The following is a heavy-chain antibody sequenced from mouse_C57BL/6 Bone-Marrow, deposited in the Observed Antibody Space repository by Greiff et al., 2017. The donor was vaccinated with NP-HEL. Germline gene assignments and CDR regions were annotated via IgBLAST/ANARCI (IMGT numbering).Heavy chain of an antibody. D-gene: IGHD1-1*01. Sequence: DVMLVESGGGLVKPGGSLKLSCAASGFTFSSYAMSWVRQTPEKRLEWVATISDGGSYTYYPDNVKGRFTISSDNAKNNLYLQMSHLKSEDTAMYYCASHYGSSPYYFDYWGQGTTLTVSS. CDR1: GFTFSSYA. V-gene: IGHV5-4*03. J-gene: IGHJ2*01. CDR3: ASHYGSSPYYFDY. CDR2: ISDGGSYT.